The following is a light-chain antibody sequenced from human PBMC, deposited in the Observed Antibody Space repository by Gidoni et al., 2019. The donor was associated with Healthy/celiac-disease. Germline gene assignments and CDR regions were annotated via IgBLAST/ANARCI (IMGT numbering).Light chain of an antibody. J-gene: IGKJ4*01. Sequence: DIQMTQSPSSLSASVGARVTITCQASQDISNYLNWYQQKPGKAPKLLIYDASTLETGVPSRFSGSGSGTDFTFTISSLHPEDIATYYCQQYDNLPLTFGGGTKVEIK. CDR1: QDISNY. CDR2: DAS. V-gene: IGKV1-33*01. CDR3: QQYDNLPLT.